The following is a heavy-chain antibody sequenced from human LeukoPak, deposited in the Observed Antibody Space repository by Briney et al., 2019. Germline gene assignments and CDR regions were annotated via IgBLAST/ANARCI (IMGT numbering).Heavy chain of an antibody. CDR1: GFTFSSYG. Sequence: GGSLRLSCAASGFTFSSYGIHWVRQAPGKGLEWVAVISYDGSNKYYADSVKGRFTISRDNSKNTLYLQMNSLRAEDTAVYYCAKPADYSTYYFDYWGQGTLVTVSS. D-gene: IGHD4-11*01. V-gene: IGHV3-30*18. J-gene: IGHJ4*02. CDR3: AKPADYSTYYFDY. CDR2: ISYDGSNK.